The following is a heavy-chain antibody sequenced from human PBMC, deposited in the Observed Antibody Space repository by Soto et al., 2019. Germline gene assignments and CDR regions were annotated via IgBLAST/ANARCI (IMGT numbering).Heavy chain of an antibody. CDR2: MSYDGSNK. D-gene: IGHD3-3*01. CDR1: GFSFSSYG. Sequence: PGGSLRVSWSASGFSFSSYGMHWVRQAPGKAPEWLAAMSYDGSNKYYADSVRGRFTISRDNFKNTLDLQMNSLRVDDTALYYCAKIFRQHPGVLFYRAVGGRGPTVTVSS. J-gene: IGHJ6*03. V-gene: IGHV3-30*18. CDR3: AKIFRQHPGVLFYRAV.